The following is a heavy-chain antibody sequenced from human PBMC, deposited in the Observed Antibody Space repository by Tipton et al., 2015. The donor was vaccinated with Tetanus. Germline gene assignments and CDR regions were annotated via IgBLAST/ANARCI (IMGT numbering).Heavy chain of an antibody. Sequence: SLRLSCAASGFTFSSYAMHWVRQAPGKGLEWVAVISYDGSNKYYADSVKGRFTISRDNSKNTLYLQMNSLRAEDTAVYYCARDQGSGSRYYYYYYGMDVWGQGTTVTVSS. CDR1: GFTFSSYA. CDR3: ARDQGSGSRYYYYYYGMDV. D-gene: IGHD3-10*01. J-gene: IGHJ6*02. CDR2: ISYDGSNK. V-gene: IGHV3-30*04.